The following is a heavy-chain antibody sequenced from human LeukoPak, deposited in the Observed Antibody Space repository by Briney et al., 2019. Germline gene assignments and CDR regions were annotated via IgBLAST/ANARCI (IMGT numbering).Heavy chain of an antibody. CDR3: ARVGYAFDI. CDR1: GFTFSSYS. J-gene: IGHJ3*02. CDR2: ISSSSSTI. Sequence: GGSLRLSCVAPGFTFSSYSMNWVRQAPGKGLEWVSYISSSSSTIYYADSGKGRFTISRDNDKNLLYLQMNSLRDEDTAVYYCARVGYAFDIWGQGTMVTVSS. V-gene: IGHV3-48*02.